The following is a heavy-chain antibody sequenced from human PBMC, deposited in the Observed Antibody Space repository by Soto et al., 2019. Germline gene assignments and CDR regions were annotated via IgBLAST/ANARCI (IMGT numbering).Heavy chain of an antibody. CDR2: IIPIFGTA. D-gene: IGHD3-3*01. CDR3: ARVLKRLGWSGYYRRGRYYGMDV. Sequence: SVKVSCKASGGTFSSYAISWVRQAPGQGLEWMGGIIPIFGTANYAQKFQGRVTITADKSTSTAYMELSSLRSEDTAAYYCARVLKRLGWSGYYRRGRYYGMDVWGQGTTVTVSS. CDR1: GGTFSSYA. J-gene: IGHJ6*02. V-gene: IGHV1-69*06.